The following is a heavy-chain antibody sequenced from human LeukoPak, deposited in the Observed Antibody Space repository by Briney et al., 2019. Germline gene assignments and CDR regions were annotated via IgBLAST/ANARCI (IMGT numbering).Heavy chain of an antibody. CDR3: ARDLDTAMVTSPCFDY. CDR1: GFTFSSYW. V-gene: IGHV3-7*01. D-gene: IGHD5-18*01. Sequence: GGSLRLSCAASGFTFSSYWMSWVRQAPGKGLEWVANIKQDGSEKYYVDSVKGRFTISRDNAKNSLYLQVNSLRAEDTAVYYCARDLDTAMVTSPCFDYWGQGTLVTVSS. J-gene: IGHJ4*02. CDR2: IKQDGSEK.